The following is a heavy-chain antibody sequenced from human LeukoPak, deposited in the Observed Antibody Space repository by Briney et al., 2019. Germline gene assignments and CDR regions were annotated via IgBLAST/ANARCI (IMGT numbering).Heavy chain of an antibody. J-gene: IGHJ4*02. CDR2: FDPEDCET. D-gene: IGHD3-22*01. V-gene: IGHV1-24*01. Sequence: ASVKVSCKVSGYTLTELSMHWVRQAPGKGLEWVGGFDPEDCETIYAQKFQGRVTMTEDTSTDTAYMELSSLRSEDTAVYYCATGCYYDSSGYSCYFDYWGQGTLVTVSS. CDR1: GYTLTELS. CDR3: ATGCYYDSSGYSCYFDY.